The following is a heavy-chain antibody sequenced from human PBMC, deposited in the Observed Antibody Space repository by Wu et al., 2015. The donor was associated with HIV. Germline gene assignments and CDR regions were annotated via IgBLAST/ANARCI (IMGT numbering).Heavy chain of an antibody. J-gene: IGHJ3*02. CDR1: GYTFTGYY. Sequence: QVQLVQSGAEVKKPGASVKVSCKASGYTFTGYYMHWVRQAPGQGLEWMGWINPNSGGTNYAQKFQGRVTMTRDTSISTAYMELSRLRSDDTAVYYCARAGPGYGGNREYDAFDIWGQGTMVTVPS. CDR2: INPNSGGT. V-gene: IGHV1-2*02. D-gene: IGHD4-23*01. CDR3: ARAGPGYGGNREYDAFDI.